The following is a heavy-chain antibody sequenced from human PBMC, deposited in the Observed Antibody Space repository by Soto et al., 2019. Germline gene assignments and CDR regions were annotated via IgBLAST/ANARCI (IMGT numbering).Heavy chain of an antibody. CDR2: ISSSGSTI. CDR3: ARVGQHPVTTSYYYYYYGMDV. V-gene: IGHV3-48*03. J-gene: IGHJ6*02. Sequence: GGSLRLSCAASGFTFSSYEMNWVRQAPGKGLEWVSYISSSGSTIYYADSVKGRFTISRDNAKNSLYLQMNSLRAEDTAVYYCARVGQHPVTTSYYYYYYGMDVWGQGTTVTVSS. D-gene: IGHD4-17*01. CDR1: GFTFSSYE.